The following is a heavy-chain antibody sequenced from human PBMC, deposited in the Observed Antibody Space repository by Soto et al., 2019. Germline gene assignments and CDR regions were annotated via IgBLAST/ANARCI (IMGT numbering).Heavy chain of an antibody. CDR3: AKEAH. V-gene: IGHV3-30*18. CDR2: ISYDGSNK. Sequence: PGGSLRLSGAAAGFTFSSYGMHWVRQAPGKGLEWVAVISYDGSNKYYADSVKGRFTISRDNSKNTLYLQMNSLRDEDTAVYYCAKEAHWGQGTLVPVYS. J-gene: IGHJ4*02. CDR1: GFTFSSYG.